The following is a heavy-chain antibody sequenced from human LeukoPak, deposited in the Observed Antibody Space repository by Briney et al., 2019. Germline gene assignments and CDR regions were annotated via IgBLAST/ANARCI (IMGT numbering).Heavy chain of an antibody. V-gene: IGHV4-39*07. CDR3: ARGLLLWFGESIRFDY. CDR1: GGSISSRNYC. Sequence: SETLSLTCTVSGGSISSRNYCWGWFRQSPGKGLEWIAYICHSGSTYYNPSLKSRVTISVDTSKNQFSLKLSSVTAADTAVYYCARGLLLWFGESIRFDYWGQGTLVTVSS. J-gene: IGHJ4*02. CDR2: ICHSGST. D-gene: IGHD3-10*01.